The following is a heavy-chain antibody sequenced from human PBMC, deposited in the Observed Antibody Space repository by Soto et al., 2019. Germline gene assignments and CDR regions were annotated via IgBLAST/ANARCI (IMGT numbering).Heavy chain of an antibody. CDR1: GYIFTSYW. V-gene: IGHV5-51*01. CDR2: IYPGDSDT. CDR3: ASLSYYDSSGAFDY. Sequence: PGESLKISCKGSGYIFTSYWIGWVLQMPGKGLEWMGIIYPGDSDTKYSPSFQGQVTISADKSITTAYLQWSSLKASDTAMYYCASLSYYDSSGAFDYWGQGTLVTVSS. J-gene: IGHJ4*02. D-gene: IGHD3-22*01.